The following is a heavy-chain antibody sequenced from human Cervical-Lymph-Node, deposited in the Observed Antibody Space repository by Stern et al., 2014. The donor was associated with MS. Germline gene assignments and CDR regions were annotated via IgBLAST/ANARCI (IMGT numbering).Heavy chain of an antibody. CDR2: INGDNGNT. V-gene: IGHV1-3*01. CDR1: GYSFISHA. Sequence: VQLVESGAEVKDPGASVKVSCKASGYSFISHAMHWVRQAPGQTFEWMGWINGDNGNTKYSHKLQGRVTITRDKTTSTAYMELSSLTSEDTAVYYCARAGYCSPSTCSDAFDIWGQGTMVTVSS. J-gene: IGHJ3*02. CDR3: ARAGYCSPSTCSDAFDI. D-gene: IGHD2-15*01.